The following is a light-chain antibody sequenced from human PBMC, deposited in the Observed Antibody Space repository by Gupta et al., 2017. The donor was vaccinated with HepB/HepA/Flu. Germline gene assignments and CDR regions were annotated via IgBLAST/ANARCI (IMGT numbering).Light chain of an antibody. V-gene: IGLV2-14*01. CDR2: EVS. CDR3: SSYTSTNTVV. CDR1: SSDVGGHNY. J-gene: IGLJ3*02. Sequence: QSVLTQPASVSASPGQSISIYCSGTSSDVGGHNYVSWYQQYSGKTPTRRICEVSNRPSGVSDRVSGSKSGNTASLTISGLQAEDEANYYCSSYTSTNTVVFGGGTKVTVL.